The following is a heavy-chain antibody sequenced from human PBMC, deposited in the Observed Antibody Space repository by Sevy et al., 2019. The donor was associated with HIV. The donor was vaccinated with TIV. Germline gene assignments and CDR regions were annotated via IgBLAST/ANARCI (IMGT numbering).Heavy chain of an antibody. V-gene: IGHV1-18*04. J-gene: IGHJ4*02. Sequence: GSVKVSCKASGYTFTSYGISWVRQAPGQGLEWRGWISAYNRNTNYPQNLQGRVTMTTDTSTSTAYMELRSLRSDDTALYYCARDPLYDSSCYYYNFDYWGQGTLVHVSS. D-gene: IGHD3-22*01. CDR1: GYTFTSYG. CDR2: ISAYNRNT. CDR3: ARDPLYDSSCYYYNFDY.